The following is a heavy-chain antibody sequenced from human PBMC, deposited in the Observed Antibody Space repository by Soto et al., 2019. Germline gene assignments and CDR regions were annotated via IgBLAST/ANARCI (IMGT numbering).Heavy chain of an antibody. CDR2: ISSSSSTI. Sequence: PGGSLRLSCAASGFTFSSYSMNWVRQAPGKGLEWVSYISSSSSTIYYADSVKGRFTISRDNAKNSLYLQMNSLRAEDTAVYYCARVDIRGSSWYYFDYWGQGTLVTVSS. J-gene: IGHJ4*02. CDR3: ARVDIRGSSWYYFDY. D-gene: IGHD6-13*01. CDR1: GFTFSSYS. V-gene: IGHV3-48*01.